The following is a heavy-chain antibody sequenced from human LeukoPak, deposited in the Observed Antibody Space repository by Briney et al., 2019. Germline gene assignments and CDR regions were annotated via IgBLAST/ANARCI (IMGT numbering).Heavy chain of an antibody. CDR1: GFIFSSYW. CDR2: INSGGSST. D-gene: IGHD2-2*01. J-gene: IGHJ4*02. Sequence: PGGSLRLSCAASGFIFSSYWMHWVRQAPGKGLVWVSRINSGGSSTSYADSVKGRSTISRDNAKSTLYLQMNNLRPEDTAVYYCAPQEDCSRISCQFDYWGQGTLVTVSS. V-gene: IGHV3-74*01. CDR3: APQEDCSRISCQFDY.